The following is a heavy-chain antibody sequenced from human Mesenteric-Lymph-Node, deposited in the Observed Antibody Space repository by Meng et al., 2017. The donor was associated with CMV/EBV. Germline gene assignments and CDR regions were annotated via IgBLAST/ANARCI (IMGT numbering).Heavy chain of an antibody. Sequence: SVKVSCKASGYTFTSYGISWVRQAPGQGLEWMGWISAYNGNTNYAQKLQGRVTMTTDTSTSTAYMELRSLRSDDTAVYYCAIWDCSSTSCYGYYYFGMDVWGQGTTVTVSS. CDR2: ISAYNGNT. CDR1: GYTFTSYG. J-gene: IGHJ6*02. CDR3: AIWDCSSTSCYGYYYFGMDV. D-gene: IGHD2-2*01. V-gene: IGHV1-18*01.